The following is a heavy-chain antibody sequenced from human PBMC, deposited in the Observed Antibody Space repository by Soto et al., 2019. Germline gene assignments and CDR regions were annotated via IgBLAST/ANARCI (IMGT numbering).Heavy chain of an antibody. D-gene: IGHD2-15*01. J-gene: IGHJ5*02. Sequence: QVQLVQSGDEVKKPGASVKVSCKASGYTFTSYAMHWVRQAPGQRLEWMGWINAGNGNTKYSQKFQGRVTITRDTSASTAYMELSSLRSEDTAVYYCARDRRYCSGGSCYLGTNWFDPWGQGTLVTVSS. CDR3: ARDRRYCSGGSCYLGTNWFDP. CDR1: GYTFTSYA. V-gene: IGHV1-3*01. CDR2: INAGNGNT.